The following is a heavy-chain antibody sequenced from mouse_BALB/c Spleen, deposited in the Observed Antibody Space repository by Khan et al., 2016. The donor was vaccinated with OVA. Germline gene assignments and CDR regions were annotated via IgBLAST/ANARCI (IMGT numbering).Heavy chain of an antibody. CDR2: IWTGGIT. Sequence: QVRLQQSGPGLVAPSQSLSITCTVSGFSLSNYGVHWVRQPPGKGLEWLGVIWTGGITNYNSALMSRLSISKDNSKSQVFLKMNRLQTDDTAIYYCARWDEYDVGGFAYWGQGTLVTVSA. CDR3: ARWDEYDVGGFAY. J-gene: IGHJ3*01. CDR1: GFSLSNYG. D-gene: IGHD2-4*01. V-gene: IGHV2-9*02.